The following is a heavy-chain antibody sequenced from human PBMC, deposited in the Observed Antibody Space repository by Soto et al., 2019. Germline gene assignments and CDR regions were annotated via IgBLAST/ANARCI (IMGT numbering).Heavy chain of an antibody. CDR2: ISYDGSNK. V-gene: IGHV3-30*18. D-gene: IGHD3-22*01. CDR3: AKVPDSRRWYYFDD. Sequence: GGSLRLSCAASGFTFGGYGMHWFRQAPGEGLEWVAVISYDGSNKYSADSVKDRFTISRDNSKSTLYLQMNSLRAEDTAVYYWAKVPDSRRWYYFDDWGQGTRVNVSS. CDR1: GFTFGGYG. J-gene: IGHJ4*02.